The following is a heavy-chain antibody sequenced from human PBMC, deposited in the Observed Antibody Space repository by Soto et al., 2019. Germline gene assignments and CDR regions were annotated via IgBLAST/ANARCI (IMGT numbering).Heavy chain of an antibody. J-gene: IGHJ6*02. Sequence: GIPVKVSSKESGGSLRSYAISWVRHSPGQGLEWLGGIIPIFGTANYAQKFQGRVTSTAGESTSTAYMELSSLRSEDTAVYYCARDNGSYYDRAQDYYYGMDVWGHGTTVTVSS. CDR3: ARDNGSYYDRAQDYYYGMDV. CDR2: IIPIFGTA. D-gene: IGHD3-22*01. V-gene: IGHV1-69*01. CDR1: GGSLRSYA.